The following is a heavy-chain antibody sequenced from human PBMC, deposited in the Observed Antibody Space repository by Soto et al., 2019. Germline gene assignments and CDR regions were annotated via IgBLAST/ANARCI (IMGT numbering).Heavy chain of an antibody. D-gene: IGHD6-19*01. CDR1: GGTFSSYT. J-gene: IGHJ6*03. CDR2: IIPILGIA. CDR3: AKGGSGWPYYYYYMDV. V-gene: IGHV1-69*02. Sequence: SVKVSCKASGGTFSSYTISWVRQAPGQGLEWMGRIIPILGIANYAQKFQGRVTITADKSTSTAYMELSSLRSEDTAVYYCAKGGSGWPYYYYYMDVWGKGTTVTVSS.